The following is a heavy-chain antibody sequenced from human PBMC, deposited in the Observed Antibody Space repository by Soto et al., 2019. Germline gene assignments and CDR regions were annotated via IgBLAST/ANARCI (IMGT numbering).Heavy chain of an antibody. CDR2: ISYDGSNK. V-gene: IGHV3-30-3*01. J-gene: IGHJ4*02. Sequence: QVQLVESGGGVVQPGRSLRLSCAASGFTFSSCAMHWVRQAPGKGLEWVAVISYDGSNKYYADSVKGRFTVSRDNSKNTLYLQVNSLRAEDTAVYYCARDKRDLPFLEWSYYFDYWGQGTLVTVSS. CDR1: GFTFSSCA. D-gene: IGHD3-3*01. CDR3: ARDKRDLPFLEWSYYFDY.